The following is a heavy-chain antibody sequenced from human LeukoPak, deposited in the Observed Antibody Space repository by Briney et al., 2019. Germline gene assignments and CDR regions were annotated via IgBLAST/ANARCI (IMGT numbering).Heavy chain of an antibody. CDR2: ISGSGGST. CDR3: TKESIFGVVRREVYFDY. J-gene: IGHJ4*02. CDR1: GFTFSSYA. V-gene: IGHV3-23*01. Sequence: PGGSLRLSCAASGFTFSSYAMSWVRQAPGKGLEWVSAISGSGGSTSYAASVKGRFTISRDNSKNTLYLQMNSLRAEDTAVYYCTKESIFGVVRREVYFDYWGQGTLVTVSA. D-gene: IGHD3-3*01.